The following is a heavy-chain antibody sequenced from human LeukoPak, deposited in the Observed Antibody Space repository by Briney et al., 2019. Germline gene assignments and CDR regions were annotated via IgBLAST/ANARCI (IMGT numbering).Heavy chain of an antibody. CDR3: AKIAGGNSVLWFDP. J-gene: IGHJ5*02. Sequence: GGSLRLSCAASGFTFSSYAMHWVRQAPGKGLEWVAVISYDGSNKYYADSVKGRFTISRDNSKNTLYLQMNSLRAEDTAVYYCAKIAGGNSVLWFDPWGQGTLVTVSS. CDR2: ISYDGSNK. CDR1: GFTFSSYA. D-gene: IGHD4-23*01. V-gene: IGHV3-30*07.